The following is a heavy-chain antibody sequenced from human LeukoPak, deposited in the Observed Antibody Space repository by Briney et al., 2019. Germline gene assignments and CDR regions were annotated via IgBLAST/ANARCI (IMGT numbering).Heavy chain of an antibody. CDR2: IYYSGST. CDR3: ARSPTVTTSWFDP. J-gene: IGHJ5*02. V-gene: IGHV4-30-4*01. D-gene: IGHD4-17*01. CDR1: GGSISSGDYY. Sequence: PSETLSLTCSVSGGSISSGDYYWSWIRQPPGKGLEWIGYIYYSGSTYYNPSLKSRATISVDTSKNQFSLKLSSVTAADTAVYYCARSPTVTTSWFDPWGQGTLVTVSS.